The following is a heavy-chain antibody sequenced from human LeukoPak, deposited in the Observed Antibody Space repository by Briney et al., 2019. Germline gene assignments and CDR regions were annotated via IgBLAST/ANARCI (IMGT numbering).Heavy chain of an antibody. CDR2: IYYSGST. D-gene: IGHD1-26*01. CDR3: ARHEYSGSYYGLSWFDP. V-gene: IGHV4-39*01. J-gene: IGHJ5*02. CDR1: GFTFNRYW. Sequence: GSLRLSCVVSGFTFNRYWMTWVRQPPGKGLEWIASIYYSGSTYYNPSLKSRVTISVDTSKNQLSLKLSSLTAADTAVYYCARHEYSGSYYGLSWFDPWGQGTLVTVSS.